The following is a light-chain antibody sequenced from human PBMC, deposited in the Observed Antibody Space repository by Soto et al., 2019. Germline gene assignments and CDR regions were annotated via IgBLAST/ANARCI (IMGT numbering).Light chain of an antibody. CDR1: QDISNY. CDR2: DAS. CDR3: QQYDNLPLT. V-gene: IGKV1-33*01. Sequence: DIQMTQSPSSLSASVGDRVTITCQASQDISNYLNWYQQKPGKAPKLLIYDASNLETGVTSRFSGSGSGTDFTFTISSLHPEDIATYYCQQYDNLPLTFGGGTKVQIK. J-gene: IGKJ4*01.